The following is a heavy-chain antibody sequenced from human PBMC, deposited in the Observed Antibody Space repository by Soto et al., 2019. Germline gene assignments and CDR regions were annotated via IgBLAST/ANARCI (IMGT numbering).Heavy chain of an antibody. J-gene: IGHJ6*02. CDR3: AIDGQYRHQAIITEYFGMDV. Sequence: VQVVQSEAEAKKPGSSVKLSCEVSGVTFSNAAFSWVRQAPGQGLEWMGGIIPIFGGAKYAQKFQGRVEITADELTDILYMEVTSLTIDDTAVYFCAIDGQYRHQAIITEYFGMDVWGQGTTVTVS. CDR2: IIPIFGGA. D-gene: IGHD2-2*02. CDR1: GVTFSNAA. V-gene: IGHV1-69*01.